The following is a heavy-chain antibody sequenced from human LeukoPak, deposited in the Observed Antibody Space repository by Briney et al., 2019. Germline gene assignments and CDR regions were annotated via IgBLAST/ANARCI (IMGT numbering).Heavy chain of an antibody. CDR1: GFTFSSHA. CDR3: ARDVSTQYGDLYN. D-gene: IGHD4-17*01. V-gene: IGHV3-23*01. J-gene: IGHJ4*02. Sequence: GGSLRLSCVASGFTFSSHAMTWVRQAPGKGLEWVSAISISGDTTYYADAVKGRFTISRDNSKNTVYLQMNSLRAEDTAVYYCARDVSTQYGDLYNWGQGTLVTVSS. CDR2: ISISGDTT.